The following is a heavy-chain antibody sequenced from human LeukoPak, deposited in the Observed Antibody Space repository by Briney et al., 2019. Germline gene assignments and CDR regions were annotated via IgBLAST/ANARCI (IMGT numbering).Heavy chain of an antibody. D-gene: IGHD2-15*01. Sequence: ASVKVSCKASGYTFTSYDINWVRQATGQGLEWMGWMNPNSGNTGYAQKFQGRVTMTRDTSTSTVYMELSSLRSEDTAVYYCARDVIQAASHYYYYGMDVWGQGTTVTVSS. J-gene: IGHJ6*02. CDR1: GYTFTSYD. CDR3: ARDVIQAASHYYYYGMDV. CDR2: MNPNSGNT. V-gene: IGHV1-8*01.